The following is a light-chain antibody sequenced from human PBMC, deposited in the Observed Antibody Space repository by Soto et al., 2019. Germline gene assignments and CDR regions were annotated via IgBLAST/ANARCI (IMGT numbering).Light chain of an antibody. CDR2: VAS. J-gene: IGKJ5*01. Sequence: DIQLTQSPSFLSASVGDRVTITCRASQAISNYLAWYRQKPGKAPNLMIYVASTLQSGVPSRFSGSGSGTEFTLTISSLQPEDLETYYCQQLFSFPPTFGQGTRLEIK. CDR3: QQLFSFPPT. CDR1: QAISNY. V-gene: IGKV1-9*01.